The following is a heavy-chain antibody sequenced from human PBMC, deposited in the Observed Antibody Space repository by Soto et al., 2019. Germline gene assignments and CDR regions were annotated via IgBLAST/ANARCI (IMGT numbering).Heavy chain of an antibody. CDR1: GFTFMSYR. CDR2: ISYDGSNK. D-gene: IGHD4-4*01. V-gene: IGHV3-30*18. Sequence: QVQLVESGGGVVQPGRSLRLSCAASGFTFMSYRMHWVRQAPGNGLAWVAVISYDGSNKYYADSVKGRCTIYRDNCKNARYLQMDSMRAVDTAVYYGAKELDHDYNDGFAIWCRGTMVTVSS. CDR3: AKELDHDYNDGFAI. J-gene: IGHJ3*02.